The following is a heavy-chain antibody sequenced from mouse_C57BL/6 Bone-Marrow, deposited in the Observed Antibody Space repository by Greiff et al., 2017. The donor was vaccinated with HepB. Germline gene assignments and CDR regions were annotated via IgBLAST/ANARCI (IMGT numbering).Heavy chain of an antibody. Sequence: QVQLQQPGAELVKPGASVKVSCKASGYTFTSSWMHWVTQRPGQGLEWIGRIHPSDSDTNYNQKFKGKATLTVDKSSSTAYMQLSSLTSEDSAVYDCAICECDTLGEFAYWGQGTLVTVSA. CDR3: AICECDTLGEFAY. J-gene: IGHJ3*01. CDR2: IHPSDSDT. V-gene: IGHV1-74*01. D-gene: IGHD3-1*01. CDR1: GYTFTSSW.